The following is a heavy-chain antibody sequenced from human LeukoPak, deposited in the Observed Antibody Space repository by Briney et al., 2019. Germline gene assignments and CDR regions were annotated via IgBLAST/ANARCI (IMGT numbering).Heavy chain of an antibody. D-gene: IGHD3-10*01. CDR3: ARPYYYGSGSYLY. V-gene: IGHV3-64*01. CDR2: ISSNGGST. J-gene: IGHJ4*02. Sequence: PGGSLRLSCAASGFTFSSYAMHWVRQALGKGLEYVSAISSNGGSTYYANSVKGRFTISRDNSKNTLYLQMGSLRAEDMAVYYCARPYYYGSGSYLYWGQGTLVTVSS. CDR1: GFTFSSYA.